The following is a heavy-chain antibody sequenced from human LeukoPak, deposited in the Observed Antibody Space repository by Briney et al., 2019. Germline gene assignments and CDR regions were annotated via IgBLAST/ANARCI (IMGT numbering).Heavy chain of an antibody. D-gene: IGHD3-3*01. J-gene: IGHJ6*02. V-gene: IGHV4-31*03. Sequence: SQTLSLTCTVSGGSISSGGYYWSWIREHPGKGLGWIGYIYYSGSTYYNPSLKSRVTISVDTSKNQFSLKLSSVTAADTAVYYCAREIWSGYYTKYYYYGMDVWGQGTTVTVSS. CDR3: AREIWSGYYTKYYYYGMDV. CDR1: GGSISSGGYY. CDR2: IYYSGST.